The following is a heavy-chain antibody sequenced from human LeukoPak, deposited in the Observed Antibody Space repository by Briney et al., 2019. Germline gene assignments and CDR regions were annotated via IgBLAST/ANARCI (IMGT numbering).Heavy chain of an antibody. CDR1: GYTFTGYY. J-gene: IGHJ5*02. Sequence: ASVKVSCKASGYTFTGYYMHWVRQAPGQRLEWMGWINPNSGGTNYAQKFQGRVTMTRDTSISTAYMELSRLRSDDTAVYYCARVRQLVRNWFDPWGQGTLVTVSS. CDR2: INPNSGGT. CDR3: ARVRQLVRNWFDP. V-gene: IGHV1-2*02. D-gene: IGHD6-6*01.